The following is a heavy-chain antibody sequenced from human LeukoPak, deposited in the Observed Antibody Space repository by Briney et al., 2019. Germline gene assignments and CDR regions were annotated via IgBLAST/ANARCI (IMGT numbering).Heavy chain of an antibody. CDR3: TTSLEGWLSLFDY. CDR2: IKSKTDGGTT. V-gene: IGHV3-15*01. Sequence: GGSLRLSCAASGFTFSNAWMSWVRQAPGKGLEWVGRIKSKTDGGTTDYAAPVKGRFTISRDDSKNTLYLQMNSLKTEDTAVYYCTTSLEGWLSLFDYWGQGTLVTVSS. CDR1: GFTFSNAW. J-gene: IGHJ4*02. D-gene: IGHD3-22*01.